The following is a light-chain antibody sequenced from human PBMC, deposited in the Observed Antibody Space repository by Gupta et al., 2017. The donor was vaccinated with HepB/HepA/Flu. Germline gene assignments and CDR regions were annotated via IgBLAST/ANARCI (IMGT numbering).Light chain of an antibody. V-gene: IGKV4-1*01. CDR1: QSVLLFSDNKHY. Sequence: IVMTQSPYSLAVSLGERATLKCKSSQSVLLFSDNKHYLGWYQQKPGQPPKLLLSWASTREPGVPDRFSGSGSGTDFTLTISRLQAEDVAVYYCHQYDSRPFTFGPGTKVDVK. J-gene: IGKJ3*01. CDR3: HQYDSRPFT. CDR2: WAS.